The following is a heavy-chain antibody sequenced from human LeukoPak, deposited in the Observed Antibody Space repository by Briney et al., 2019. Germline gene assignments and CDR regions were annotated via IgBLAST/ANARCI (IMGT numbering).Heavy chain of an antibody. CDR3: ARASYYYDGLDS. D-gene: IGHD3-22*01. CDR2: ILYSGST. CDR1: GGSITGYY. Sequence: SETLSLTCTVSGGSITGYYWIWVRQPPGKGLEWIGYILYSGSTNYNPSLKSRVTISVDTSKNQFSLNLSSVTAADTAVYYCARASYYYDGLDSWGQGTLVTVSS. J-gene: IGHJ4*02. V-gene: IGHV4-59*01.